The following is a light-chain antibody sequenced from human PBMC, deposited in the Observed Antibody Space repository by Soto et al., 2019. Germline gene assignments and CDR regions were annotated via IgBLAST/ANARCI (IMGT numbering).Light chain of an antibody. CDR2: DRS. CDR1: QSVSSN. CDR3: RQYNNWPWT. V-gene: IGKV3-15*01. J-gene: IGKJ3*01. Sequence: EIVMTQSPATLSVSPGERATLSCRASQSVSSNLAWYQQKPGQAPRLLFSDRSTRATGIPARFTGSGSGTDFTLTISSLQSEDFAVYYCRQYNNWPWTFGPGTKVDMK.